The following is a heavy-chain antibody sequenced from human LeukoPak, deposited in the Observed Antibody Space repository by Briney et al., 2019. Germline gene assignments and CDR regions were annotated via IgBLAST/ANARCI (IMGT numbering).Heavy chain of an antibody. J-gene: IGHJ3*02. V-gene: IGHV3-7*01. D-gene: IGHD1-1*01. CDR2: INQGGSEK. CDR3: ARAGTTGSVDI. CDR1: GFTFSSYW. Sequence: PGGSLRLSCAASGFTFSSYWMTWVRQAPGKGLEWVANINQGGSEKYYVDSVKGRFTISRDNGKNSLYLQMNSLRAEDTAVYYCARAGTTGSVDIWGQGTMVTVSS.